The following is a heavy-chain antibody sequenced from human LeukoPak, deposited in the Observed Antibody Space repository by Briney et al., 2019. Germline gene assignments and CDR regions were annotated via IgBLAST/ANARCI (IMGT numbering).Heavy chain of an antibody. Sequence: ASVKVFCKASGYTFSNYAISWVRQAPGQGLEWLGRSSAYNGNTNYAQNFQGRITMSTDTSTTTGYMELRSLRSDDTAVYYCARDQPAGGTVLFDYWCQGTLVTVSS. CDR1: GYTFSNYA. CDR3: ARDQPAGGTVLFDY. J-gene: IGHJ4*02. D-gene: IGHD2-2*01. V-gene: IGHV1-18*01. CDR2: SSAYNGNT.